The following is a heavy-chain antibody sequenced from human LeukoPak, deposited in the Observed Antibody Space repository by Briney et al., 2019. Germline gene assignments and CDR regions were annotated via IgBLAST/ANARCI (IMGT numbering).Heavy chain of an antibody. V-gene: IGHV3-53*01. CDR2: SYSGGSS. CDR3: AGILGTTDAFDI. D-gene: IGHD2/OR15-2a*01. CDR1: GFTINNNY. J-gene: IGHJ3*02. Sequence: GGSLSLSCAASGFTINNNYMTWVRQPPGGGLEWFSVSYSGGSSYYAESVKGRFTMSKDSSKNTVNLQMNILTVEDTAVYYCAGILGTTDAFDIWGQGTMVTVSS.